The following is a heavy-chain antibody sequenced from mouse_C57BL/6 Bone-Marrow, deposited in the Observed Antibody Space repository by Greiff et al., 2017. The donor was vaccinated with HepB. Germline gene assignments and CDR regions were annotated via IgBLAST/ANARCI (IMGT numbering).Heavy chain of an antibody. D-gene: IGHD2-1*01. V-gene: IGHV1-20*01. CDR3: ARETLLFEAMDY. J-gene: IGHJ4*01. Sequence: VQLKQSGPELVKPGDSVKISCKASGYSFTGYFMNWVMQSHGKSLEWIGRINPYNGDTFYNQKFKGKATLTVDKSSSTAHMELRSLTSEDSAVYYCARETLLFEAMDYWGQGTSVTVSS. CDR2: INPYNGDT. CDR1: GYSFTGYF.